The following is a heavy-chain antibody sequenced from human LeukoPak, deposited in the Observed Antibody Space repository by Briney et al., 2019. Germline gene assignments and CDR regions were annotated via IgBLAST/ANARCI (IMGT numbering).Heavy chain of an antibody. Sequence: ASVKVSCKASGGTFSSYAISWVRQAPGQGLEWMGGIIPIFGTANYAQKFQGRVTITADESTSTAYMELSSLRSEDTAVYYCARVAYYDFWSGLYFRYWGQGTLVTVSS. CDR1: GGTFSSYA. D-gene: IGHD3-3*01. CDR3: ARVAYYDFWSGLYFRY. V-gene: IGHV1-69*13. J-gene: IGHJ4*02. CDR2: IIPIFGTA.